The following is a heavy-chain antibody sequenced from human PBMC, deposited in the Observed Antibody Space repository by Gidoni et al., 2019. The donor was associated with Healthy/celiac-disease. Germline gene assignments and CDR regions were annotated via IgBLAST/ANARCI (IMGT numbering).Heavy chain of an antibody. CDR3: ASHPPYCGGDCYPTEPYYYYYYMDV. CDR1: GYIFTSYC. V-gene: IGHV5-10-1*03. J-gene: IGHJ6*03. CDR2: LDPRDSYT. D-gene: IGHD2-21*02. Sequence: EVQLVQSGAAVKKPGESLRISCTGSGYIFTSYCLSWLRQMPGKGPEWMGRLDPRDSYTNYSPSFQGHVTISADKSISTAYLQWSSLKASDTAMYYCASHPPYCGGDCYPTEPYYYYYYMDVWGKGTTVTVSS.